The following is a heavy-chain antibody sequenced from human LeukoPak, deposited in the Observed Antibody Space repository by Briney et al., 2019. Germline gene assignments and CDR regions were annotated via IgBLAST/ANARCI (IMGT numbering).Heavy chain of an antibody. V-gene: IGHV3-74*01. D-gene: IGHD1-26*01. J-gene: IGHJ4*02. CDR1: GFTFSSYW. CDR3: ARGQSGSYYRY. Sequence: GGSLRLSCAASGFTFSSYWMHWVRQAPGKGLVWVSRINSDGSSTSYADSVKGRFTISRDNAKNTLYLQMNSLRAEDTAVYYCARGQSGSYYRYWGQGTLVTVSS. CDR2: INSDGSST.